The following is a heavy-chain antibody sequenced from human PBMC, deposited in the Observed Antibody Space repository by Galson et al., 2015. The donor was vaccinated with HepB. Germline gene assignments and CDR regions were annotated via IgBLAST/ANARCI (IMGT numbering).Heavy chain of an antibody. CDR3: ARDDTYDYVWGIDHSGFDV. CDR2: INSDGSSS. V-gene: IGHV3-74*01. CDR1: GFTFSAYW. Sequence: SLRLSCAASGFTFSAYWMHWVRQAPGKGLVWVSRINSDGSSSIYADSVKGRFTVTRDNAKNTVFLQMDSLRAEDTALYYCARDDTYDYVWGIDHSGFDVWGQGTTVTVSS. D-gene: IGHD3-16*01. J-gene: IGHJ6*02.